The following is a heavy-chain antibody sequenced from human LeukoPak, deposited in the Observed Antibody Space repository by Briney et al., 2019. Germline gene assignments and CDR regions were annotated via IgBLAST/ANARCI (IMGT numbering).Heavy chain of an antibody. CDR1: GLRFSGHY. CDR3: ARGDCSATSCYYFDN. Sequence: GGSLRLSCAASGLRFSGHYMSWIRQAPGKGLEWVSYISSTITTIYYADSVKGRFTISRDNAKNSLYLQMSSLRAEDTAVYYCARGDCSATSCYYFDNWGQGTLVTVSS. V-gene: IGHV3-11*04. CDR2: ISSTITTI. D-gene: IGHD2-15*01. J-gene: IGHJ4*02.